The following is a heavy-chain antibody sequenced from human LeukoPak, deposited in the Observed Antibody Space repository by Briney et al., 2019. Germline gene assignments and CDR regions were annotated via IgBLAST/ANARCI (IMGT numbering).Heavy chain of an antibody. CDR3: ARFISLGSLDY. J-gene: IGHJ4*02. V-gene: IGHV4-59*08. D-gene: IGHD2-15*01. CDR1: GGSISSYY. Sequence: SETLSLTCTVSGGSISSYYWSWIRQPPGKGLEWIGYIYYSGSTNYNPSLKSRVTISVDTSKNQFSLKLSSVTAADTAVYYCARFISLGSLDYWGQGTLVTVSS. CDR2: IYYSGST.